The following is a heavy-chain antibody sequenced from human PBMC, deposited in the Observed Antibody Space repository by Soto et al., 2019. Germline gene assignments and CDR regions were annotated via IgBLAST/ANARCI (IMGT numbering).Heavy chain of an antibody. CDR2: IWYDGSNK. Sequence: GGSLRLSCAAAGFTFSSYGMHWVRQAPGKGLEWVAVIWYDGSNKYYADSVKGRFTISRDNSKNTLYLQMNSLRAEDTAVYYCARDFGGGDYYFFDYWGQGTLVTVSS. D-gene: IGHD3-16*01. J-gene: IGHJ4*02. V-gene: IGHV3-33*08. CDR1: GFTFSSYG. CDR3: ARDFGGGDYYFFDY.